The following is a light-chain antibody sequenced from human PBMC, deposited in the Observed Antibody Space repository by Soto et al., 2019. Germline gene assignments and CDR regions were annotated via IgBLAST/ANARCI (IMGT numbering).Light chain of an antibody. J-gene: IGKJ4*01. CDR1: QTILYSSNNKNY. CDR3: QQYWSNPTT. CDR2: WAS. V-gene: IGKV4-1*01. Sequence: DIVMTQSPDSLPVSLGERVTINCKASQTILYSSNNKNYLAWYQLKPGQTPKLLIYWASTRESGVPDRFSGGGSGTDFTLPISSLQAEDVAVYYCQQYWSNPTTFGGGTKVEIK.